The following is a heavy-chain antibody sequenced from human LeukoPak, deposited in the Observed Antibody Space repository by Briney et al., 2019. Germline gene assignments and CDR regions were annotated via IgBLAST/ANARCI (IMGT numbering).Heavy chain of an antibody. J-gene: IGHJ6*02. D-gene: IGHD6-19*01. Sequence: ASVKVSCKASGYTFTSYGISWVRQAPGQGLEWMGWISAYNGNTNYAQKLQGRVTMTTDTSTSTAYMELRSLRSDDTAVYYCARARIAVAGLHYYYYGMDVWGQGTTVTVSS. V-gene: IGHV1-18*01. CDR1: GYTFTSYG. CDR2: ISAYNGNT. CDR3: ARARIAVAGLHYYYYGMDV.